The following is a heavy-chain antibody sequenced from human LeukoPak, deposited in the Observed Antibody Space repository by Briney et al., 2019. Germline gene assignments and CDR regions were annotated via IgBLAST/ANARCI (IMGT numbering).Heavy chain of an antibody. CDR2: MSLNSGHT. J-gene: IGHJ4*02. CDR1: GYTFSGYD. CDR3: ARNIVATTNYDY. D-gene: IGHD5-12*01. V-gene: IGHV1-8*01. Sequence: ASVKVSCKASGYTFSGYDINWVRQATGQGLEWMGWMSLNSGHTGFAQKFQGRVTLTWDTSISTAYMELSSLTSEDTAVYYCARNIVATTNYDYWGQGTLVTVSS.